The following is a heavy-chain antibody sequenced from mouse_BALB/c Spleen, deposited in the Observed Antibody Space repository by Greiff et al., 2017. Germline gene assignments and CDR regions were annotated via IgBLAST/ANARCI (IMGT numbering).Heavy chain of an antibody. CDR3: ARDQDYGNPFAY. J-gene: IGHJ3*01. V-gene: IGHV5-9-4*01. D-gene: IGHD1-1*01. CDR2: ISSGGSYT. CDR1: GFTFSSYA. Sequence: EVHLVESGGGLVKPGGSLKLSCAASGFTFSSYAMSWVRQSPEKRLEWVAEISSGGSYTYYPDTVTGRFTISRDNAKNTLYLEMSSLRSADTAMYYCARDQDYGNPFAYWGQGTLVTVSA.